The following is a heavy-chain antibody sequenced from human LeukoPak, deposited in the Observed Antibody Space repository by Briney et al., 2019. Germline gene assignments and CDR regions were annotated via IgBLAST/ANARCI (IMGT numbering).Heavy chain of an antibody. CDR3: ARYGDYDWYFDY. CDR1: GGPISSSSYY. CDR2: IYYSGST. Sequence: SETLSLTCTVSGGPISSSSYYWGWIRQPPGKGLEWIGSIYYSGSTYYNPSLKSRVTISVDTSKNQFSLKLSSVTAADTAVYYCARYGDYDWYFDYWGQGTLVTVSS. J-gene: IGHJ4*02. V-gene: IGHV4-39*01. D-gene: IGHD4-17*01.